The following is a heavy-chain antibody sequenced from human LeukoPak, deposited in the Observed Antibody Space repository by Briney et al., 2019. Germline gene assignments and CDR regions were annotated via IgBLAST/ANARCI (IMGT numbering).Heavy chain of an antibody. CDR1: GYTFTSYG. V-gene: IGHV1-18*01. J-gene: IGHJ4*02. CDR3: ARGAPHEPYGPTRV. CDR2: ISAYNGNT. Sequence: GGSVKVSCKASGYTFTSYGISWVRQAPGQGLEWMGWISAYNGNTNYAQKLQGRVTMTTDTSTSTAYMELSSLRSEDTAVYYCARGAPHEPYGPTRVWGQGTLVTVSS. D-gene: IGHD1-14*01.